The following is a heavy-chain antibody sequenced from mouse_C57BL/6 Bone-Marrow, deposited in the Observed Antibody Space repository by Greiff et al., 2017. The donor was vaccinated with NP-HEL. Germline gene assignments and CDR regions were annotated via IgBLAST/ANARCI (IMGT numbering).Heavy chain of an antibody. CDR2: FYPGSGSI. CDR3: ARHEGIYYGSRPWFAY. CDR1: GYTFTEYT. D-gene: IGHD1-1*01. J-gene: IGHJ3*01. V-gene: IGHV1-62-2*01. Sequence: QVQLKESGAELVKPGASVKLSCKASGYTFTEYTIHWVKQRSGQGLEWIGWFYPGSGSIKYNEKFKDKATLTADKSSSTVYMELSRLTSEDSAVYFCARHEGIYYGSRPWFAYWGQGTLVTVSA.